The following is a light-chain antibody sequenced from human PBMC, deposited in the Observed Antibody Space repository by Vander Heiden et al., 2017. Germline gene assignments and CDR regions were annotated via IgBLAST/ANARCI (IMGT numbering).Light chain of an antibody. V-gene: IGKV3-20*01. CDR3: QQYVTSALT. Sequence: IVLTQSPGTLSLSPGERATLSCRASQSLTSTYLAWYQQKPGQAPRLLIYGASSRATGIPDRFSGSGSGTDFTLTISRLEPEDFAVYYCQQYVTSALTFGGGTKVEIK. J-gene: IGKJ4*01. CDR2: GAS. CDR1: QSLTSTY.